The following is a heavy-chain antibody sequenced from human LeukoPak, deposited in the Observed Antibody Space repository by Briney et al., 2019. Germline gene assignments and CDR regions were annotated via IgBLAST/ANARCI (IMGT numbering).Heavy chain of an antibody. V-gene: IGHV3-53*01. Sequence: SGGSLRLSCAASGFTVSNNYMSWVRQAPGKGLEWVSVICSGGSTYYADSVKGRFTISRDNSKNTLYLQMNSLRAEDTAVYYCARGFEADRRNSSSLSDYWGQGTLVTVSS. CDR1: GFTVSNNY. CDR3: ARGFEADRRNSSSLSDY. D-gene: IGHD6-6*01. J-gene: IGHJ4*02. CDR2: ICSGGST.